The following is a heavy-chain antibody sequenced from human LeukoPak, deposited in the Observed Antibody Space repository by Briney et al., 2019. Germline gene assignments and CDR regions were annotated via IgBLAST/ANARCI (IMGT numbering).Heavy chain of an antibody. D-gene: IGHD3-3*01. V-gene: IGHV2-5*02. Sequence: ESGPTLVKPTQTLTLTCTFSGFSLSPRGVGVGWIRQPPGKALEWLALIYWDDDKRYSPSLKSRLTITKDTSKNQVVLTMTNMDPVDTATYYCAHTDDFWSGYPPGWFDPWGQGTLVTVSS. CDR1: GFSLSPRGVG. J-gene: IGHJ5*02. CDR2: IYWDDDK. CDR3: AHTDDFWSGYPPGWFDP.